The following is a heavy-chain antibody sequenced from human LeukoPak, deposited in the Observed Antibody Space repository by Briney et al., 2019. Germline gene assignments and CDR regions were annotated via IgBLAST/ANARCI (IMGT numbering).Heavy chain of an antibody. V-gene: IGHV4-39*07. CDR1: GGSISSSSYY. D-gene: IGHD3-9*01. J-gene: IGHJ4*02. CDR2: IYYSGST. CDR3: AKDVILTGYYISGLSGFDY. Sequence: SETLSLTCTVSGGSISSSSYYWGWIRQPPGKGLEWIGSIYYSGSTYYNPSLKSRVTISVDTSKNQFSLKLSSVTAADTAVYYCAKDVILTGYYISGLSGFDYWGQGTLVTVSS.